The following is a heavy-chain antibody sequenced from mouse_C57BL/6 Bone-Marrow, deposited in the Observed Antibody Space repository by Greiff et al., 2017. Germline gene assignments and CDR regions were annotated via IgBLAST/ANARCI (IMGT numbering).Heavy chain of an antibody. V-gene: IGHV1-81*01. CDR1: GYTFTSYG. D-gene: IGHD1-1*01. Sequence: VQLQQSGAELARPGASVKLSCKASGYTFTSYGISWVKQRTGQGLEWSGEIYPRSGNTYYNEKFKGKATLTADKSSSTAYMELRSLTSEDSAVYFCARDYYGSDWYFDVWGTGTTVTVSS. CDR3: ARDYYGSDWYFDV. J-gene: IGHJ1*03. CDR2: IYPRSGNT.